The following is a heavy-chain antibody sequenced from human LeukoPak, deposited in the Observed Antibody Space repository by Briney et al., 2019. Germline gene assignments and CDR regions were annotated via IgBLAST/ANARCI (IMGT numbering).Heavy chain of an antibody. V-gene: IGHV3-7*01. J-gene: IGHJ4*02. CDR1: GFAFSDFW. CDR3: ATSHDSAGND. D-gene: IGHD2-15*01. Sequence: PGGSLRLSCAASGFAFSDFWMSGVRQAPGEGLEWVANIRHDGNAKNYVPSVRGRFTISRDNAKNSLYLQMNSLTVEDTAVYYCATSHDSAGNDWGQGTLVTVSS. CDR2: IRHDGNAK.